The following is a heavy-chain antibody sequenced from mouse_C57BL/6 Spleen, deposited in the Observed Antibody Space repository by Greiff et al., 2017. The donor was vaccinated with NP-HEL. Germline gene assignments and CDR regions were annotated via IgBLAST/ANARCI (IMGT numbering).Heavy chain of an antibody. V-gene: IGHV1-52*01. Sequence: QVQLQQPGAELVRPGSSVKLSCKASGYTFTSYWMHWVKQRPIQGLEWIGNIDPSDSETHYNQKFKDKATLTVDKSSSTAYMQLSSLTSEDSAVYYCAREGGLLTDYWGQGTTLTVSS. J-gene: IGHJ2*01. CDR2: IDPSDSET. D-gene: IGHD2-1*01. CDR3: AREGGLLTDY. CDR1: GYTFTSYW.